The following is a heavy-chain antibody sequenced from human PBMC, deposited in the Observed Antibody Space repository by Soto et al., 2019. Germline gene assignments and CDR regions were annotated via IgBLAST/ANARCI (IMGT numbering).Heavy chain of an antibody. J-gene: IGHJ6*03. CDR2: ISSSSSYI. V-gene: IGHV3-21*01. Sequence: EVQLVESGGGLVKPGGSLRLSCAASGFTFSSDSMNWVRQAPGKGLEWVSSISSSSSYIYYADSVKGRFTISRDNAKNSLYLQINSLRAEDTAVYYCARALTVTTDYYYYYMDVWGKGTTVTVSS. D-gene: IGHD4-4*01. CDR3: ARALTVTTDYYYYYMDV. CDR1: GFTFSSDS.